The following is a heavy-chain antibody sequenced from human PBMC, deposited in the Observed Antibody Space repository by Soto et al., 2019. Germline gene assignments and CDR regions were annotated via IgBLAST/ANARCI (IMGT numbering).Heavy chain of an antibody. CDR2: VYHTGRT. Sequence: LSLTCTVSGGSFKSGSYSWGWIRQPPGKGLEWIGYVYHTGRTSYNPSLKSRVSISMDTSKNQFSLNLDSVTAADTAVYFCARDFAYFDSWGQGTLVTVSS. J-gene: IGHJ4*02. CDR1: GGSFKSGSYS. V-gene: IGHV4-61*01. D-gene: IGHD3-3*01. CDR3: ARDFAYFDS.